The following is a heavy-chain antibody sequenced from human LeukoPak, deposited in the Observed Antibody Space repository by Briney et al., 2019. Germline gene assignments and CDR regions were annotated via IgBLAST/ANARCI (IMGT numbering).Heavy chain of an antibody. D-gene: IGHD5-12*01. Sequence: GSLRLSCAASGFTFSSYSMNWVRQAPGKGLEWIGEINRSGSTNYNPSLKSRVTISVDTSKNQFSLKLSSVTAADTAEYYCARGGPMVATLDYRGQGTLVTVSS. V-gene: IGHV4-34*01. CDR1: GFTFSSYS. CDR2: INRSGST. J-gene: IGHJ4*02. CDR3: ARGGPMVATLDY.